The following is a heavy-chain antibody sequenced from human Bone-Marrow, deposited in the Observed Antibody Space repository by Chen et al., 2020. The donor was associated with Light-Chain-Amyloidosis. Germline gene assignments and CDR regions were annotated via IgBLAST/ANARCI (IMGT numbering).Heavy chain of an antibody. CDR2: ISSSSSTI. D-gene: IGHD3-22*01. CDR1: GFTFSSYS. CDR3: ARDLVPDYYDSSGSFISLGY. V-gene: IGHV3-48*01. Sequence: EVQLVESGGGLVQPGGSLRLSWAASGFTFSSYSMNWVRQAPGKGLEWVSYISSSSSTIYYADSVKGRFTISRDNAKNSLYLQMNSLRAEDTAVYYCARDLVPDYYDSSGSFISLGYWGQGTLVTVSS. J-gene: IGHJ4*02.